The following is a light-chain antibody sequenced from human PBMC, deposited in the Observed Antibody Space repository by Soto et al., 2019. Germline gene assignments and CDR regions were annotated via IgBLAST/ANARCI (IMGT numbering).Light chain of an antibody. CDR3: QQYDSSSPT. V-gene: IGKV3-20*01. Sequence: EIVVTQSPGTLSLSPGEGATLSCRASQSVSSSYLAWYQQKPGQAPRLLIYGASNRATGIPDRFSGSGSGTDFTLTISRLEPEDFATYYCQQYDSSSPTFGQGTKLEIK. CDR1: QSVSSSY. CDR2: GAS. J-gene: IGKJ2*01.